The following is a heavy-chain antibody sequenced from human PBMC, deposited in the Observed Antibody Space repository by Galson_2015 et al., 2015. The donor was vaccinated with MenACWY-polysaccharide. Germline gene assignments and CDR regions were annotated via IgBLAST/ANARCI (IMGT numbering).Heavy chain of an antibody. J-gene: IGHJ4*02. CDR3: ARVAYSSRSFDS. D-gene: IGHD4-11*01. V-gene: IGHV3-48*02. CDR1: GFTFSAYT. CDR2: VSRGSGAI. Sequence: SLRLSCAASGFTFSAYTMTWVRQAPGKGLEWVSSVSRGSGAIYYAESVKGRFTISRDNAQSSLYLQLNSLRDEDKAVYYWARVAYSSRSFDSWGQGTLVTVSS.